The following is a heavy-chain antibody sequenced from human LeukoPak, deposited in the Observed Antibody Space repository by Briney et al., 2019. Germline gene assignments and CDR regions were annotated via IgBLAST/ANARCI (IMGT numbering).Heavy chain of an antibody. CDR2: ISYDGSNK. CDR1: GFTFSSYG. CDR3: AKVPIPVATTYYFGY. D-gene: IGHD5-12*01. Sequence: PGGSPRLSCAASGFTFSSYGMHWVRQAPGKGLEWVAVISYDGSNKYYADSVKGRFTISRDNSKNTLYLQMNSLRAEDTAVYYCAKVPIPVATTYYFGYWGQGTLVTVSS. J-gene: IGHJ4*02. V-gene: IGHV3-30*18.